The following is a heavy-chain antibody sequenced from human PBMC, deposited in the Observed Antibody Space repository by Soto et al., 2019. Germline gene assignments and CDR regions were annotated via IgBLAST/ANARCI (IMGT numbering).Heavy chain of an antibody. CDR3: ASSRYYDSSGYLVDAFDI. J-gene: IGHJ3*02. Sequence: PGESLKISCKGSGYSFTSYWISWVRQMPGKGLEWMGRIDPSDSYTNYSPSFQGHVTISADKSISTAYLQWSSLKASDTAMYYCASSRYYDSSGYLVDAFDIWGQGTMVTV. CDR1: GYSFTSYW. D-gene: IGHD3-22*01. CDR2: IDPSDSYT. V-gene: IGHV5-10-1*01.